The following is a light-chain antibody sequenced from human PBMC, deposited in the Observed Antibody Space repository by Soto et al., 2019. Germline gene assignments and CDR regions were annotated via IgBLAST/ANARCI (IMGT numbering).Light chain of an antibody. CDR3: CSYTSSITYV. Sequence: QSVLTQPASVSGSPGQSITISCSGTSNDVGGYDLVSWYQQHPGKAPRLIIYEATKRPSGVSDRFSASKSGNTASLTISALQAEDEAYYSCCSYTSSITYVFGTGTKLTVL. CDR1: SNDVGGYDL. J-gene: IGLJ1*01. CDR2: EAT. V-gene: IGLV2-14*02.